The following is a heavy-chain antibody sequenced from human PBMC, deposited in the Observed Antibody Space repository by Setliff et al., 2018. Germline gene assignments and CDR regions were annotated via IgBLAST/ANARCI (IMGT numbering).Heavy chain of an antibody. Sequence: PSETLSLTCTVSGGGSINNYYWSWVRQSPGKGLEWIGLVHFGGDTNYNPSLKSRVTMSADTSNNQFSLNLRSVTAADTAGDFCARQPSSGAYYNPRPYYFDSWGQGTLVTVSS. J-gene: IGHJ4*02. CDR3: ARQPSSGAYYNPRPYYFDS. V-gene: IGHV4-59*08. CDR2: VHFGGDT. D-gene: IGHD3-10*01. CDR1: GGGSINNYY.